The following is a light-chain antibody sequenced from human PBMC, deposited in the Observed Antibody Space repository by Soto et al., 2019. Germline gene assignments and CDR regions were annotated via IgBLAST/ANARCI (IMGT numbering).Light chain of an antibody. CDR3: QSSDSSLSAFHV. J-gene: IGLJ1*01. CDR1: SSNIGSNY. CDR2: RNN. V-gene: IGLV1-47*01. Sequence: QSVLTQPPSASGTPGQRVTISCSGSSSNIGSNYVYWYQQLPGTAPKLLIYRNNQRPSGVPDRFSGSKSGTSASLAISGLRSEDEADYYCQSSDSSLSAFHVFGTGTQLTVL.